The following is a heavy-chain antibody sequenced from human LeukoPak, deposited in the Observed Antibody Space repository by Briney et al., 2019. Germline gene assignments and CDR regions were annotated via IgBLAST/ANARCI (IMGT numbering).Heavy chain of an antibody. CDR2: IFYSGRT. CDR3: ARGVSRNGWPQTYYFDY. CDR1: GGSISSYY. V-gene: IGHV4-59*12. J-gene: IGHJ4*02. Sequence: SETLSLTCSVSGGSISSYYWSWIRQPPGKGLEWIGYIFYSGRTNYNPSLKSRVTISVDTSKNQFSLKLSSVTAADTAVYYCARGVSRNGWPQTYYFDYWGQGTLVTVSS. D-gene: IGHD6-19*01.